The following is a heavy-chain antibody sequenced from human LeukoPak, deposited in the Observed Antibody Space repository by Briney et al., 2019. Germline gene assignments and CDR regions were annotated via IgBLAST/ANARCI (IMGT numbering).Heavy chain of an antibody. J-gene: IGHJ6*03. D-gene: IGHD3-10*01. CDR1: GSSISSSNCY. CDR3: ARDGPAGYHMDV. Sequence: SETLSLTCTVSGSSISSSNCYWGWIRQPPGKGLEWIGSIYYSGSTYYNPSLKSRVTISVDTSKNQFSLKLSSVTAADTAVYYCARDGPAGYHMDVWGKGTTVTVSS. V-gene: IGHV4-39*07. CDR2: IYYSGST.